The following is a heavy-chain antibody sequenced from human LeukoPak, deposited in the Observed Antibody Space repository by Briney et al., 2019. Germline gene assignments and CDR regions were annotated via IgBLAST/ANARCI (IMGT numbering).Heavy chain of an antibody. V-gene: IGHV3-23*01. CDR2: ISGSGGST. J-gene: IGHJ4*02. D-gene: IGHD5-24*01. Sequence: PGGSLRLSCAASGFTFSSYAMSWVRQAPGKGLEWVSAISGSGGSTYYADSVKGRFTISRDNPKNTLYLQMNSLRAEDTAVYYCTRVGYIDEGIDYWGQGTLVTVSS. CDR3: TRVGYIDEGIDY. CDR1: GFTFSSYA.